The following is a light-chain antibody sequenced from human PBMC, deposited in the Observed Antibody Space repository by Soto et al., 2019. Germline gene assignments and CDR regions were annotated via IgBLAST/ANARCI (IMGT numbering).Light chain of an antibody. J-gene: IGKJ2*01. V-gene: IGKV4-1*01. CDR2: WAS. Sequence: DIVMTQSPDSLAVSLGERATINCKSSQSVLYSSSNKNYLAWYQQKPGQPPKLLIYWASIRESGVPARFSGSGSGTDFTLTITSLQAEDVAAYYCQQYYTTPYTFGQGTKLAVK. CDR1: QSVLYSSSNKNY. CDR3: QQYYTTPYT.